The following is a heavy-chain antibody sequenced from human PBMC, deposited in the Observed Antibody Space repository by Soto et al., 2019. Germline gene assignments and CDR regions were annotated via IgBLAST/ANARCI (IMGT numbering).Heavy chain of an antibody. Sequence: QVQLVQSGAEVKKPGSSVKVSCKASGGTFSSYAISWVRQAPGQGLEWMGGIIPIFGTANYAQKFQGRVTITADESTSTAYMELISLRSEDTAVYYCAARTGTTHYYYYGMDVWGQGTTVTVSS. V-gene: IGHV1-69*01. CDR3: AARTGTTHYYYYGMDV. D-gene: IGHD1-1*01. CDR2: IIPIFGTA. J-gene: IGHJ6*02. CDR1: GGTFSSYA.